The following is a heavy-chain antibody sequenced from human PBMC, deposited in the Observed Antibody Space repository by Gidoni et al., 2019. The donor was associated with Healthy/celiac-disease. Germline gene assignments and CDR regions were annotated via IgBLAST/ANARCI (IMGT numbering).Heavy chain of an antibody. Sequence: QVQLVESGGGVVQPGRSLRLSCAASDFTFRTSGMHWVRQAPGKGLEWVAVIWYDGRNNYYADYGKGRFTISRDNSKNTLYRQMNSLRAEDTAVYYCARDRGGSGLLWFGEAYWGQGTLVTVSS. D-gene: IGHD3-10*01. CDR2: IWYDGRNN. CDR3: ARDRGGSGLLWFGEAY. V-gene: IGHV3-33*01. CDR1: DFTFRTSG. J-gene: IGHJ4*02.